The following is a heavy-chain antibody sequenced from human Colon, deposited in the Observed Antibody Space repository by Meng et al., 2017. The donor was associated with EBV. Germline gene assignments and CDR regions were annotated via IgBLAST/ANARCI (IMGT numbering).Heavy chain of an antibody. Sequence: QVQLKESGPGLLKPSETLSLTFTVSGDSVATGRYYWSWIRQPPGKGLEWIAYIYYIGGTNYNPSLKSRLTISLDTSKNQFSLSLRSVTAADTAVYYCARVSGRSFDPWGQGTLVTVSS. D-gene: IGHD3-10*01. V-gene: IGHV4-61*01. J-gene: IGHJ5*02. CDR1: GDSVATGRYY. CDR2: IYYIGGT. CDR3: ARVSGRSFDP.